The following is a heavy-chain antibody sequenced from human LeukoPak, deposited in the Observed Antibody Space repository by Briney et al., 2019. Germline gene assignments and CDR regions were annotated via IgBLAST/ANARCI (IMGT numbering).Heavy chain of an antibody. J-gene: IGHJ3*02. D-gene: IGHD3-22*01. V-gene: IGHV3-30-3*01. CDR1: GFTFSSYA. CDR2: ISYDGSNK. CDR3: AKGAYLPYYYDSSGSDLRGGWGLDAFDI. Sequence: GGSLRLSCAASGFTFSSYAMHWVRQAPGKGLEWVAVISYDGSNKYYADSVKGRFTISRDNSKNTLYLQMNSLRAEDTAVYYCAKGAYLPYYYDSSGSDLRGGWGLDAFDIWGQGTMVTVSS.